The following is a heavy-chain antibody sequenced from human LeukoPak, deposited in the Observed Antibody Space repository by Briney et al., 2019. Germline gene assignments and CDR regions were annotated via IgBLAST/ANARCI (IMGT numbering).Heavy chain of an antibody. CDR1: GGPISSHY. V-gene: IGHV4-59*11. Sequence: SETLSLTCTVSGGPISSHYWSWIRQPPGEGLEWIGYISYSGRINYNPSLKSRVTLSLDTSKNQSSLTLTSVTAAVKSVYYGDRGVPNCPGVVDELDPWGQGTLVTVSS. D-gene: IGHD3-16*02. CDR2: ISYSGRI. J-gene: IGHJ5*02. CDR3: DRGVPNCPGVVDELDP.